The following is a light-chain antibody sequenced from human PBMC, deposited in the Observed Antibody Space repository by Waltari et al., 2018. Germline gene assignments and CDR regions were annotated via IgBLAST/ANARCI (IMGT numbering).Light chain of an antibody. Sequence: DIVMTQSPDSLAVSLGERATIDCKSSQSILYSSNNQNYLAWYQRKPGRPPKLLIYWASTRASGVPDRCRGSGSGTDFTLTISSLQAEDVAVYYWQQYYSTPPSFGGGTKVEIK. CDR2: WAS. CDR1: QSILYSSNNQNY. J-gene: IGKJ4*01. CDR3: QQYYSTPPS. V-gene: IGKV4-1*01.